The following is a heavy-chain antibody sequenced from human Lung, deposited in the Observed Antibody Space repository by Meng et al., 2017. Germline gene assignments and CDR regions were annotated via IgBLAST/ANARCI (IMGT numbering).Heavy chain of an antibody. V-gene: IGHV1-2*06. CDR3: AKALGWGSSPDY. D-gene: IGHD2-21*01. J-gene: IGHJ4*02. CDR1: GYTFTAYY. CDR2: INPNSGGT. Sequence: QVQLVQFGADGKKPGAPVKVSCKASGYTFTAYYLHWVRQAPGQGLEWMGRINPNSGGTNFAQKFQGRVIMTRDTSISTAYMELSSLGFDDTAVYYCAKALGWGSSPDYWGQGILVTVSS.